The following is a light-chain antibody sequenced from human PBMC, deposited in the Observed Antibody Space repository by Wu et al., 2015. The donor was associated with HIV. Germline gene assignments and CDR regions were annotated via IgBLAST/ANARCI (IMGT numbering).Light chain of an antibody. Sequence: DIVLTQSPATLSLSPGERATLSCRASRSVSTYLVWYQQKPGQAPRLLIYDASNRATGIPARFSGSGSGTDFTLTISSLEPEDSAMYFCQQRSNWLSFGGGTKVE. CDR1: RSVSTY. CDR3: QQRSNWLS. J-gene: IGKJ4*01. CDR2: DAS. V-gene: IGKV3-11*01.